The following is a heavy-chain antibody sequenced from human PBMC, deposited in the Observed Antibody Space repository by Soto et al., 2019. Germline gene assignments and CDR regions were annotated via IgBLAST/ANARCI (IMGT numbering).Heavy chain of an antibody. J-gene: IGHJ6*02. CDR1: GGSISSYY. V-gene: IGHV4-59*01. D-gene: IGHD3-10*01. CDR3: ARVDTMVRGVIYYYGMDV. Sequence: PSETLSLTCTVSGGSISSYYWSWIRQPPGKGLEWIGYIYYSGSTNYNPSLKSRVTISVDTSKNQFSLKLSSVTAADTAVYYCARVDTMVRGVIYYYGMDVWGQGTTVTVSS. CDR2: IYYSGST.